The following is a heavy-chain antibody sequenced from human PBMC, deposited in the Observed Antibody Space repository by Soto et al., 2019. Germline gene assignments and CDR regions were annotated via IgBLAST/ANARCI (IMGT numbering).Heavy chain of an antibody. CDR2: IYPGDSDT. J-gene: IGHJ4*02. D-gene: IGHD2-15*01. CDR3: AREIWRSKRFVAATTGYYFDY. CDR1: GYSFTSYW. V-gene: IGHV5-51*01. Sequence: PGESLKISCKGSGYSFTSYWIGWVRQMPGKGLEWMGIIYPGDSDTRYSPSFQGQVTISADKSISTAYLQWSSLKASDTAMYYCAREIWRSKRFVAATTGYYFDYWGQGTLVTVSS.